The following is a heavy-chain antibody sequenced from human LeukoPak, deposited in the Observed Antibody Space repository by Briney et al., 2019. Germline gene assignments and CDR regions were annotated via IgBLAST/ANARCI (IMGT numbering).Heavy chain of an antibody. CDR2: IGTSGNTI. CDR3: ARDQWLDY. J-gene: IGHJ4*02. V-gene: IGHV3-48*01. D-gene: IGHD6-19*01. Sequence: PGGSLRLSCAASGFTFSSYGMNWVRQAPGKGLEWVSFIGTSGNTIYYADSVKGRFTVSRDNAKNSLYLQMNSLRAEDTAVYYCARDQWLDYWGQGTLVTVSS. CDR1: GFTFSSYG.